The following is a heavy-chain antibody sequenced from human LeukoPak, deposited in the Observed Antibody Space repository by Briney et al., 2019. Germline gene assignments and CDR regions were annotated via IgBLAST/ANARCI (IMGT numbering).Heavy chain of an antibody. CDR1: GGTFSSYA. V-gene: IGHV1-69*06. Sequence: ASVKVSCKASGGTFSSYAISWVRQAPGQGLEWMGGIIPIFGTANYAQKFQGRVTITADKSTSTAYMELSSLRSEDTAVYYCARAMGSSGTIDHWGQGTLVTVSS. J-gene: IGHJ4*02. D-gene: IGHD6-19*01. CDR2: IIPIFGTA. CDR3: ARAMGSSGTIDH.